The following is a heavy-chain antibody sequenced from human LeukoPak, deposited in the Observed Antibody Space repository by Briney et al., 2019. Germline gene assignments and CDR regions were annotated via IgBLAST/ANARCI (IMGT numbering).Heavy chain of an antibody. CDR1: GGSFSGYY. D-gene: IGHD3-10*01. J-gene: IGHJ4*02. Sequence: KASETLSLTCAVYGGSFSGYYWSWIRQPPGEGLEWIGEINHSGSTNYNPSLKSRVTISVDTSKNQFSLKLSSVTAADTAVYYCARGPRSYYYGSGSYYNRGYYFDYWGQGTLVTVSS. CDR2: INHSGST. CDR3: ARGPRSYYYGSGSYYNRGYYFDY. V-gene: IGHV4-34*01.